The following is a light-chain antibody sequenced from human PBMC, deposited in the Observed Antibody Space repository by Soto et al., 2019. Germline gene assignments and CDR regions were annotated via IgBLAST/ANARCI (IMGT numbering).Light chain of an antibody. J-gene: IGLJ1*01. Sequence: QSFLTQPPSASGSPGQSVTISCTGTSSDVGGYNYVSWYQQHPGKAPKLMIYEVSERPSGVPDRFSGSKSSNTASLTVSGLQAEDAADYYCRSYAGSXNFVVGTGTKVXV. CDR1: SSDVGGYNY. CDR3: RSYAGSXNFV. V-gene: IGLV2-8*01. CDR2: EVS.